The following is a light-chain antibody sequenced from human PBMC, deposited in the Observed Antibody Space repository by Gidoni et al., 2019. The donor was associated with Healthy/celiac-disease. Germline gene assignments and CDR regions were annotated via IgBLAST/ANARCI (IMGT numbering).Light chain of an antibody. Sequence: QSALTQTVSVSGSAGQSITISCTGTSSDVGGYNYVSWYQQHPGKAPKPMIYDVSNRPSGVSNRFSGSKSGNTASLTISGRQAEDEADYYCSSYTSSSTLEIGGGTKLTVL. J-gene: IGLJ2*01. CDR1: SSDVGGYNY. V-gene: IGLV2-14*01. CDR2: DVS. CDR3: SSYTSSSTLE.